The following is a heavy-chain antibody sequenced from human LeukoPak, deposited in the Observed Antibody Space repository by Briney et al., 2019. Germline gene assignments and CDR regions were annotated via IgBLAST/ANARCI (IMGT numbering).Heavy chain of an antibody. V-gene: IGHV1-69*13. CDR2: IIPVFGTA. CDR3: SRIVGANIRWFDP. D-gene: IGHD1-26*01. CDR1: GGTFSSYT. J-gene: IGHJ5*02. Sequence: SVKVSCKASGGTFSSYTINWVRQAPGQGLEWMGGIIPVFGTANYVQKFQGRVTITADESTSTAYMELSSLRSEDTAVYYCSRIVGANIRWFDPWGQGTLVTVSS.